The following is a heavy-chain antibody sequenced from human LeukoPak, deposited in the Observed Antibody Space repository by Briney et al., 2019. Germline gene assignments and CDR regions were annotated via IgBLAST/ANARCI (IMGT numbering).Heavy chain of an antibody. CDR2: ISSSGSTI. CDR3: AKDWVAVAGSTNWFDP. J-gene: IGHJ5*02. V-gene: IGHV3-48*03. D-gene: IGHD6-19*01. Sequence: GGSLRLSCAASGFIFSSYEVNWVRQAPGKGLEWVSYISSSGSTIYYADSVKGRFTISRDNSKNTLYLQMNSLRAEDTAVYYCAKDWVAVAGSTNWFDPWGQGTLVTVS. CDR1: GFIFSSYE.